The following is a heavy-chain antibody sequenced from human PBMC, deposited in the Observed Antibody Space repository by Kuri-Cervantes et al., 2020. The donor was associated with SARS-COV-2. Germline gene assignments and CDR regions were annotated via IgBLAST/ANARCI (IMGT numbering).Heavy chain of an antibody. CDR2: ISSGSRSK. CDR3: VRGIVGPNYGCTGSYFDS. Sequence: GGSLRLSCAASGFIFNAYDMNWVRQAPGKGLEWVPYISSGSRSKYYGDSVKGRFTISRDNAKQLLYLQMNSLRAEDTAVYYCVRGIVGPNYGCTGSYFDSWGQGTLVTVSS. CDR1: GFIFNAYD. D-gene: IGHD2-8*02. J-gene: IGHJ4*02. V-gene: IGHV3-48*01.